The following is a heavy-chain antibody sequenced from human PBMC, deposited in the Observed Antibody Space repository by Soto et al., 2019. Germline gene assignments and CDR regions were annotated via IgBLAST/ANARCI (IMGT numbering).Heavy chain of an antibody. J-gene: IGHJ5*02. CDR3: ANWFDP. Sequence: EVQLVESGGGLVQPGGSLRLSCAASGFTFSTYWMHWVRQAPGKGLVWVSRINSDGSSTYYADSVKGRFTISRDNAKNTPYLQMNSLGGEDTAVYYCANWFDPWGQGTLVTVSS. V-gene: IGHV3-74*01. CDR2: INSDGSST. CDR1: GFTFSTYW.